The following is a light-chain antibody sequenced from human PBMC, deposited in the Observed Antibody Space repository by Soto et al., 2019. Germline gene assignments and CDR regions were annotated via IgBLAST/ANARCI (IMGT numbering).Light chain of an antibody. Sequence: EIVMTQSPATLSVSPGARATLSCRASQSVSSNLAWYQQKPGQAPRLLIYGASTRATGIPARFSGSGSGTVFPLTISSLQSEDFAVYYWQQYNNWPPELTFGGGTKVEIK. CDR3: QQYNNWPPELT. CDR1: QSVSSN. V-gene: IGKV3-15*01. CDR2: GAS. J-gene: IGKJ4*01.